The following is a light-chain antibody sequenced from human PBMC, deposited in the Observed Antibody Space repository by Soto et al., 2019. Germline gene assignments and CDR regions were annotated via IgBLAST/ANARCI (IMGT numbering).Light chain of an antibody. CDR3: QQRSNWPLT. CDR1: QSVRSY. J-gene: IGKJ4*01. CDR2: DAS. V-gene: IGKV3-11*01. Sequence: EIVLTQSPATLSLSPGERATLSCRASQSVRSYLAWYQHKPGQAPRLLIYDASNRATGIQARFSGSGSGTAFTLAISRPEAEGFAVYYCQQRSNWPLTFGGGTKVEIK.